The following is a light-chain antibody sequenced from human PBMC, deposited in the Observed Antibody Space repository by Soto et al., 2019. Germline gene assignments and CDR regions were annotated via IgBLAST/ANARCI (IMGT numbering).Light chain of an antibody. CDR2: EVS. CDR3: CSFAGSNPFPYV. J-gene: IGLJ1*01. CDR1: ISDVGSHNL. V-gene: IGLV2-23*02. Sequence: QSVLTQPASVSGSPGQSITISCTGTISDVGSHNLVSWYQQHPDKAPKLIIYEVSERPSGVSSRFSGSKSGNTASLTVSGLQPDDEADYHCCSFAGSNPFPYVFGTGTKVTV.